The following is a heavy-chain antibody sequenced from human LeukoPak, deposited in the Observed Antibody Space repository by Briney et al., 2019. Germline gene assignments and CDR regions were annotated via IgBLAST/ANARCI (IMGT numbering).Heavy chain of an antibody. J-gene: IGHJ4*02. Sequence: PGGSLRLSCAASGFTFSSYAMSWVRQAPGQGLEWMGWISGSNGNTNYAQKLQGRVTMTTDTSTGTAYMELRSLRSDDTAVYYCARSGRGTYYYFDYWGQGTLVTVSS. CDR2: ISGSNGNT. D-gene: IGHD1-26*01. CDR1: GFTFSSYA. V-gene: IGHV1-18*01. CDR3: ARSGRGTYYYFDY.